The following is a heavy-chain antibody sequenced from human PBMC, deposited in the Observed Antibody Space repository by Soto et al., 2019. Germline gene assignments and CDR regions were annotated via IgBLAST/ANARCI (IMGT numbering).Heavy chain of an antibody. CDR1: GYTFTTYG. J-gene: IGHJ4*01. CDR2: ISAYSGNT. D-gene: IGHD4-17*01. CDR3: ARVVKAGDYGDYGRYYSAY. V-gene: IGHV1-18*04. Sequence: QVQLVQSGAEVKKPGASVKVSCKASGYTFTTYGITWVRQAPGQGLEWMGWISAYSGNTNYAQNLQGRLTGSTDTSTNTAYMDLRSLRTDDTAVYYCARVVKAGDYGDYGRYYSAYWGHGTLVTVSS.